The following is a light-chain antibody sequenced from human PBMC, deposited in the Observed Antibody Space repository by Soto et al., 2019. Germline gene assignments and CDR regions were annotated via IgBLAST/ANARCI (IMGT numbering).Light chain of an antibody. V-gene: IGLV2-14*03. CDR3: SSYTTSTSFIL. Sequence: QSALTQPASVSGAPGQSITISCTGTSSNIGNYDFVSWYQQVPGTAPTAMIYDDSSRPSGVSNRFSGSKSGNTASLTISGLQAEDEAYYYCSSYTTSTSFILFGGGTKLTVL. J-gene: IGLJ2*01. CDR1: SSNIGNYDF. CDR2: DDS.